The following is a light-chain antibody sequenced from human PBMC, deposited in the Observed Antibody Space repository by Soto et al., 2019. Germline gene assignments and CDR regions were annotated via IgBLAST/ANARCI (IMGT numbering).Light chain of an antibody. J-gene: IGKJ2*01. CDR1: QSISSW. CDR3: KQYYSYLYT. CDR2: DAS. Sequence: DIQMTQSPSTLSASVGDRVTITCRASQSISSWLAWYQQKPGKAPKLLIYDASSLESGVPSRFSGSRCGREVFLTISSLPPDDCATFYCKQYYSYLYTFGQGTKLEIK. V-gene: IGKV1-5*01.